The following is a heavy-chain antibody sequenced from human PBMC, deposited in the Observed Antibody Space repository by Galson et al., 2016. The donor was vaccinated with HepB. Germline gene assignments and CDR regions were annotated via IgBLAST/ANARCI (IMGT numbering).Heavy chain of an antibody. CDR1: GFTFSSTL. J-gene: IGHJ4*02. Sequence: SLRLSCATSGFTFSSTLMHWGRQAPGKGLGWVSRITSDARSTSYAGSVKGRFIISRDNAKNTLYLQMNSLRVEDTAVYYCASDSTYYSGSGLDFWGQGTPVTVSP. D-gene: IGHD3-10*01. CDR3: ASDSTYYSGSGLDF. V-gene: IGHV3-74*01. CDR2: ITSDARST.